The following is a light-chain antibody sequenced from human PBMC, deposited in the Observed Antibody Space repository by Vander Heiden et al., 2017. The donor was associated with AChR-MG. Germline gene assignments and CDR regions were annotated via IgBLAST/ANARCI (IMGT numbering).Light chain of an antibody. Sequence: EIVMTQSPATLSVSPGERDTLSCRASQSLSNNLAWYQQKPGQAPRLLISGASTRATGIPARFSGSGSGTEFTLTISSLQSEDFAVYYCQQYNDWPITFGLGTRLEIK. J-gene: IGKJ5*01. V-gene: IGKV3-15*01. CDR1: QSLSNN. CDR2: GAS. CDR3: QQYNDWPIT.